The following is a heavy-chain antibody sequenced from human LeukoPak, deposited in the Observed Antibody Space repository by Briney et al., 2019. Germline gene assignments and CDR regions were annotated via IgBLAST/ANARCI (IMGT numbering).Heavy chain of an antibody. V-gene: IGHV3-11*05. D-gene: IGHD6-19*01. CDR3: ARARTLAGARVYGFDM. CDR1: RLTFSDYY. CDR2: IDNSSGYK. Sequence: KPGGSLRLSCAASRLTFSDYYMSWIRQAPGKGLEWVSCIDNSSGYKKYADSVKGRFTISRDNAQNSLFLQMNSLSAEDTAVYYCARARTLAGARVYGFDMWGQGTMVTVSS. J-gene: IGHJ3*02.